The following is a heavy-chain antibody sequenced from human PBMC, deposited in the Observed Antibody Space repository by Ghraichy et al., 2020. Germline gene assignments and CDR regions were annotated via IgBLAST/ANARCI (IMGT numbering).Heavy chain of an antibody. J-gene: IGHJ4*02. CDR3: ASLIAAAGTCFDY. Sequence: SQTLSLTCAVSGYSISSGYYWGWIRQPPGKGLEWIGSIYHSGSTYYNPSLKSRVTISVDTSKNQFSLKLSSVTAADTAVYYCASLIAAAGTCFDYWGQGTLVTVSS. V-gene: IGHV4-38-2*01. D-gene: IGHD6-13*01. CDR1: GYSISSGYY. CDR2: IYHSGST.